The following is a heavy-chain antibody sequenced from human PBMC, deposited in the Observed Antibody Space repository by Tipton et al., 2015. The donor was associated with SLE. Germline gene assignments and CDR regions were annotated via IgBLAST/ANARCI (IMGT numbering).Heavy chain of an antibody. V-gene: IGHV4-34*01. CDR2: INHSGST. CDR1: GGSFSGYY. J-gene: IGHJ3*02. D-gene: IGHD1-26*01. CDR3: AGQVGALGAAFDI. Sequence: TLSLTCAVYGGSFSGYYWSWIRQPPGKGLEWIGEINHSGSTNYNPSLKSRVTISVDTSKNQFSLKLSSVTAADTAVYYCAGQVGALGAAFDIWGQGTMVTVSS.